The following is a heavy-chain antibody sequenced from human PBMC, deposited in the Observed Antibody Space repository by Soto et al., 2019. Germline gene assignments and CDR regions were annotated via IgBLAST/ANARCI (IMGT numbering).Heavy chain of an antibody. CDR3: ARGGGRGDYYYGLDV. D-gene: IGHD3-16*01. Sequence: EMQVVESGGGLVQPGRSLRLSCVASGFTFHDYAMHWVRQAPGKGLEWVSGINWNSGTIAYADSVKGRFTISRDNAKTSLYLQMSRLRADDTAFYYCARGGGRGDYYYGLDVWGQGTTVIVSS. CDR1: GFTFHDYA. CDR2: INWNSGTI. J-gene: IGHJ6*02. V-gene: IGHV3-9*01.